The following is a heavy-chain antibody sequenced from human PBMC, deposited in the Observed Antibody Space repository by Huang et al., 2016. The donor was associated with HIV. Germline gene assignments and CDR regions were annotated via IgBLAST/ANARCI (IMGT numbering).Heavy chain of an antibody. CDR1: GYTFSIYG. J-gene: IGHJ4*02. V-gene: IGHV1-18*01. Sequence: QIQLVQSGPEVKKPGASVKVSCKASGYTFSIYGISWVGQAPGQGPEWMGWVSAYSGYTNYAQKFQGRVTMTADTSASTAYMDLRSLTSDDTAVYYCARVPSDHFSDYWGQGTLVTVSS. CDR3: ARVPSDHFSDY. CDR2: VSAYSGYT.